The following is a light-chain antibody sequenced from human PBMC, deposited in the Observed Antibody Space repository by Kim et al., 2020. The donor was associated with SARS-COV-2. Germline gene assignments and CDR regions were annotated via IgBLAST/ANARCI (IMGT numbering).Light chain of an antibody. CDR2: LNSDGSH. CDR3: QTWGTGIYWV. V-gene: IGLV4-69*01. J-gene: IGLJ3*02. Sequence: VKVTCTLSSGHSSYAIAWHQQQPEKGPRYLMKLNSDGSHSKGDGIPDRFSGSSSGAERYLTISSLQSEDEADYYCQTWGTGIYWVFGGGTQLTVL. CDR1: SGHSSYA.